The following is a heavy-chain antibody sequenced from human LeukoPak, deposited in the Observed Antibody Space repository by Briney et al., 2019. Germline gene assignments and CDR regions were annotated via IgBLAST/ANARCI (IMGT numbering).Heavy chain of an antibody. D-gene: IGHD3-3*01. V-gene: IGHV3-23*01. CDR1: GFTFSSYA. J-gene: IGHJ4*02. CDR3: AEDQSITIFGVVTYFDY. CDR2: ISGSGGST. Sequence: GGSLRLSCAASGFTFSSYAMSWVRQAPGKGLEWVSAISGSGGSTYYADSVKGRFTISRDNSKNTLYLQMNSLRAEDTAVYYCAEDQSITIFGVVTYFDYWGQGTLVTVSS.